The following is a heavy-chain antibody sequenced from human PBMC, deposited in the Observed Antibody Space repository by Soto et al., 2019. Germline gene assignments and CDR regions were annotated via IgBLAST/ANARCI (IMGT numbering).Heavy chain of an antibody. Sequence: QLQLQESGPGLVKPSETLSLTCTVSGGSISSSSYYWGWIRQPPGKGLEWIGSIYYSGSTYYNPSLKSRVTISVDTSKNQFSLKLSSVTAADTAVYYCARHLQEYPPTYYYYYMDVWGKGTTVTVSS. CDR2: IYYSGST. J-gene: IGHJ6*03. D-gene: IGHD2-2*01. CDR3: ARHLQEYPPTYYYYYMDV. CDR1: GGSISSSSYY. V-gene: IGHV4-39*01.